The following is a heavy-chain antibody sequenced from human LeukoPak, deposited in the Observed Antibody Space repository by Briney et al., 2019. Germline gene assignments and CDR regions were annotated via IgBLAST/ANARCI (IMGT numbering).Heavy chain of an antibody. V-gene: IGHV1-18*01. CDR1: GYTFTSYD. D-gene: IGHD6-19*01. CDR2: ISAYNGNT. Sequence: ASVKVSCKASGYTFTSYDINWVRQATGQGLEWMGWISAYNGNTNYAQKLQGRVTMTTDTSTSTAYMELRSLRSDDTAVYYCARHPRAVAGTGWFDPWGQGTLVTVSS. CDR3: ARHPRAVAGTGWFDP. J-gene: IGHJ5*02.